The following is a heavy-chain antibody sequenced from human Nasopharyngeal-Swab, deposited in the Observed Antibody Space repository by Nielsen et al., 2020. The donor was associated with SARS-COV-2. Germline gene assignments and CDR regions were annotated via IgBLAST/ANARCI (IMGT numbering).Heavy chain of an antibody. V-gene: IGHV4-59*12. CDR1: VDSISSYH. J-gene: IGHJ6*03. Sequence: SETLSLTCTVSVDSISSYHWNWIRQPPGKGLEWIGYVYYSGNTNYNPSLKRRVTISVATSNNQVSLKLTSVTDADTAVYYCARGTDSEIFEVVIVLGYYYYVDVWGKGTTVTVSS. D-gene: IGHD3-3*01. CDR2: VYYSGNT. CDR3: ARGTDSEIFEVVIVLGYYYYVDV.